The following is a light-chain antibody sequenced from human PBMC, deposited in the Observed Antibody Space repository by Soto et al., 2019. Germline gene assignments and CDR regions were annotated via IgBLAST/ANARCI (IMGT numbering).Light chain of an antibody. Sequence: DIQMTQSPSSLSASVGDRVTITCRASQGISGYLNWYQQKPGKAPKLLIYEASSLQSGVPSRFSGSGSGTDFTLTVSSLQPDDFATYYCQQSDTTPWTFGQGTRVEMK. V-gene: IGKV1-39*01. CDR2: EAS. J-gene: IGKJ1*01. CDR3: QQSDTTPWT. CDR1: QGISGY.